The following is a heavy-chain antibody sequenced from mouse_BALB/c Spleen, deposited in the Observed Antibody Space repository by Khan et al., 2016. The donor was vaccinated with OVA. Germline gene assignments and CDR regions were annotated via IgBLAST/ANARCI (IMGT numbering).Heavy chain of an antibody. V-gene: IGHV5-17*02. J-gene: IGHJ4*01. D-gene: IGHD1-1*01. CDR1: GFTFSSFG. CDR2: ISSGSSTI. Sequence: EVELVESGGGLVQPGGSRQLSCAASGFTFSSFGIHWVRQAPEKGLEWVAYISSGSSTIYYADTVKGRFTISRDNPKNTLFLQMTSLRAEDTAMYYCARSRLRYAMDDWGQGTSVTVAS. CDR3: ARSRLRYAMDD.